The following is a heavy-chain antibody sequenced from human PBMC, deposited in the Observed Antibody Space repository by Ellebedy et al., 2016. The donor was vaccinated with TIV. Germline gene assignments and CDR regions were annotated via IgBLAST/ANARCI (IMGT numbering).Heavy chain of an antibody. J-gene: IGHJ4*02. D-gene: IGHD3-10*01. Sequence: MPSETLSLTCTVSGGSISRSGYFWGWIRQPPGKGLEWIGSIYHSGNTYYNPSLKSRVTISVDTSKNQFSLQLNSVTAADTAVYYCARRGPTGGSGTYDYWGPGTLVTVSS. CDR3: ARRGPTGGSGTYDY. V-gene: IGHV4-39*01. CDR1: GGSISRSGYF. CDR2: IYHSGNT.